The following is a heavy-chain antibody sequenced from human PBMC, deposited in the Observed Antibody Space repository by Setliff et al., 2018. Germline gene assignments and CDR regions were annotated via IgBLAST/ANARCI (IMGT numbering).Heavy chain of an antibody. V-gene: IGHV4-59*01. Sequence: SETLSLTCSVSGGSISSYYWSWIRQPPGKGLEWIGYIYYSGITTYNPSLKSRVTISVDTSKNQFSLKLSSVTAADTAVYYCARVDGWAAFDIWGQGTMVTVSS. CDR1: GGSISSYY. D-gene: IGHD6-19*01. CDR2: IYYSGIT. J-gene: IGHJ3*02. CDR3: ARVDGWAAFDI.